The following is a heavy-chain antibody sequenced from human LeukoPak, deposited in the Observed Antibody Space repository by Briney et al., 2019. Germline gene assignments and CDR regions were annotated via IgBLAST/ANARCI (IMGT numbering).Heavy chain of an antibody. CDR1: GGTFSSYA. Sequence: GASVKVSCKASGGTFSSYAISWVRQAPGQGLEWMGGIIPIFGTANYAQKFQGRVTITTDESTSTAYMELSSLRSDDTAVYYCARDLALLPHLFDYWGQGTLVTVSS. CDR2: IIPIFGTA. CDR3: ARDLALLPHLFDY. J-gene: IGHJ4*02. V-gene: IGHV1-69*05. D-gene: IGHD1-26*01.